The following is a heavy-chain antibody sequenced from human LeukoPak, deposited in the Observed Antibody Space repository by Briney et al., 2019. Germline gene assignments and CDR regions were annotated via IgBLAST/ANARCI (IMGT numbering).Heavy chain of an antibody. CDR3: ARDAARYGSGWYYDF. CDR2: ISSDGGNT. Sequence: PGGSLSLSCATSACTFSSSAMSWVRQAPGKGLEWVSAISSDGGNTYYADSVKGRFTISRDNSRNTLYLQMNSLRAEDTAVYYCARDAARYGSGWYYDFWGQGTLVTVSS. CDR1: ACTFSSSA. J-gene: IGHJ4*02. D-gene: IGHD6-19*01. V-gene: IGHV3-23*01.